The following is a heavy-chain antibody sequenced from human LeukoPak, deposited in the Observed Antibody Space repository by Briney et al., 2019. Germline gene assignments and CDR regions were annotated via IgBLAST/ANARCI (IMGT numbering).Heavy chain of an antibody. CDR1: GFTFSSYG. D-gene: IGHD2-2*01. Sequence: GGSLRLSCAASGFTFSSYGMHWVRQAPGKGLEWVAVIWYDGSNKYYADSVKGRFTISRDNSKNTLYLQMNSLRAEDTAVYYCARKPCQLLSFDYWGQGTLVTVSS. CDR2: IWYDGSNK. J-gene: IGHJ4*02. CDR3: ARKPCQLLSFDY. V-gene: IGHV3-33*01.